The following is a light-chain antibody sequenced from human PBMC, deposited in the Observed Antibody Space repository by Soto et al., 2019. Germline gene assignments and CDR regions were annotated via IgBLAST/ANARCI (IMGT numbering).Light chain of an antibody. V-gene: IGLV2-14*01. CDR3: SAYTARSTLG. CDR1: MRDVGAYNL. J-gene: IGLJ3*02. Sequence: QSALTQPASVSGSAGQSITISCSGTMRDVGAYNLVSWYQQHPGTAPKLIIYEVRNRPSGISSRFSGSRSGNTASLTISGLQPEDDGDYYRSAYTARSTLGFGGGTKLTAL. CDR2: EVR.